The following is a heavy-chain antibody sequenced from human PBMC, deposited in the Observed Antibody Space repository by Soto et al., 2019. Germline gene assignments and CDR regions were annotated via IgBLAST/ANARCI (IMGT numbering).Heavy chain of an antibody. D-gene: IGHD3-9*01. Sequence: PSETLSLTCTVSGGSISSGGYYWSWIRQSPGQGLEWIGSLDYSGSTYYNPSLKSRVTVSVDTSKNQFSLKLRSVTAEDTAVYFCARHPMVRDFDWLLYYDSWGQGTLVTVSS. V-gene: IGHV4-39*01. CDR1: GGSISSGGYY. J-gene: IGHJ4*02. CDR2: LDYSGST. CDR3: ARHPMVRDFDWLLYYDS.